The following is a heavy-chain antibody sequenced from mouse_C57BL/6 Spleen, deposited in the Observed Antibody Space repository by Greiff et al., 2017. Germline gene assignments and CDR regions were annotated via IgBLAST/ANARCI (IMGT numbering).Heavy chain of an antibody. CDR1: GYTFTDYY. Sequence: VQLQESGPELVKPGASVKISCKASGYTFTDYYINWVKQRPGQGLEWIGWIFPGSGSTYYNEKFKGKATLTVDKSSSTAYMLLSSLTSEDSAVYFCARCPYYYGSSLWYFDVWGTGTTVTVSS. V-gene: IGHV1-75*01. J-gene: IGHJ1*03. D-gene: IGHD1-1*01. CDR2: IFPGSGST. CDR3: ARCPYYYGSSLWYFDV.